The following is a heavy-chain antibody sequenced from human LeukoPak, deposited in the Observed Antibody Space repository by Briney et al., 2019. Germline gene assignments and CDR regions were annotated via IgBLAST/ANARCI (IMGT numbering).Heavy chain of an antibody. CDR1: GFTFSSYE. V-gene: IGHV3-48*03. CDR2: ISSSGSTI. Sequence: GGSLRLSSAASGFTFSSYEMNWVRLAPGKGLEWVSYISSSGSTIYYADSVKGRFTISRDNAKNSLYLQMNSLRAEDTAVYYCARGGPYYYDSSGYSFYWGQGTLVTVSS. J-gene: IGHJ4*02. D-gene: IGHD3-22*01. CDR3: ARGGPYYYDSSGYSFY.